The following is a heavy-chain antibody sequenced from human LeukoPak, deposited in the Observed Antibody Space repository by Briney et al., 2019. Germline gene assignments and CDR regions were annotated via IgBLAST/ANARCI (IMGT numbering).Heavy chain of an antibody. V-gene: IGHV1-24*01. Sequence: VKVSCKVSGYSLTELSMHWVRQALGKGLEWMGDFDPEDGETIYAQKFQDRVTMTEDTSTDTAYMELSSLRSEGTAVYYCATEASAAGQFDYWGQGTLVTVSS. CDR3: ATEASAAGQFDY. CDR1: GYSLTELS. CDR2: FDPEDGET. D-gene: IGHD6-13*01. J-gene: IGHJ4*02.